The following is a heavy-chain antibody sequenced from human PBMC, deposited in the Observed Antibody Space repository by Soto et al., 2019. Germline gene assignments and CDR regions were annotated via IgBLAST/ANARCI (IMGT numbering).Heavy chain of an antibody. D-gene: IGHD3-3*01. J-gene: IGHJ4*02. Sequence: EVQLLESGGGLVQPGGSLRLSCAASGFTFSSYAMTWVRQAPGKGLEWVSAFSGSGGSTYYADSVKGRFTISRDNSKNTLYLQMNSLRAEDTAVYYCAKTVYYDFWSGPSRFDYWGQGTLVTVSS. CDR2: FSGSGGST. CDR1: GFTFSSYA. V-gene: IGHV3-23*01. CDR3: AKTVYYDFWSGPSRFDY.